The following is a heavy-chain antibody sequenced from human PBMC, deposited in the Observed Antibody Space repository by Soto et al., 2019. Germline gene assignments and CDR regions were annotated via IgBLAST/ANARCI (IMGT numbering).Heavy chain of an antibody. J-gene: IGHJ4*02. D-gene: IGHD5-12*01. CDR3: ARDGGSTKLFDY. Sequence: PGGSLRLSCAASGFTFSSYSMNWVRQAPGKGLEWVSSISSSSSYIYYADPVKGRFTISRDNAKNSLYLQLNSLRAEDTAVYYCARDGGSTKLFDYWGQGTLVTAPQ. V-gene: IGHV3-21*01. CDR2: ISSSSSYI. CDR1: GFTFSSYS.